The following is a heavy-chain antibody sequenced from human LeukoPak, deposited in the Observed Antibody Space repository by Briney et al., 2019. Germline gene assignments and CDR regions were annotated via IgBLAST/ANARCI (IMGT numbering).Heavy chain of an antibody. CDR3: ARGLRSSGWNMLVS. D-gene: IGHD6-19*01. CDR1: DGSISTSKW. Sequence: SETLSLTCAVSDGSISTSKWWTWVRQAPGRGLEWVGEIWLSWDTNYNPSLQSRLTLSVDKSKSQFSLKLRSVTAADTAAYYCARGLRSSGWNMLVSWGRGVLVTVSS. V-gene: IGHV4-4*02. CDR2: IWLSWDT. J-gene: IGHJ4*02.